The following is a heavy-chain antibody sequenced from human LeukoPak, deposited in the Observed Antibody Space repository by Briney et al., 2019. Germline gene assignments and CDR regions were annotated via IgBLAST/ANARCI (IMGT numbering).Heavy chain of an antibody. CDR1: GGTFSSYA. CDR3: VAEVIEVTMGDY. Sequence: ASVKVSCKASGGTFSSYAISWVRQAPGQGLEWMGGIIPIFGTANYAQKFQGRVTITADESTSTAYMELSSLKYEDTAAYYCVAEVIEVTMGDYWGQGTLVTVSS. V-gene: IGHV1-69*13. D-gene: IGHD4-11*01. CDR2: IIPIFGTA. J-gene: IGHJ4*02.